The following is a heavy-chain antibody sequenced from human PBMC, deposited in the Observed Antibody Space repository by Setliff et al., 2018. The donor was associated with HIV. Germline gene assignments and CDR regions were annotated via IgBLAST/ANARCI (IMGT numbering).Heavy chain of an antibody. V-gene: IGHV3-33*01. CDR1: GFTFNSYG. J-gene: IGHJ4*02. D-gene: IGHD1-26*01. CDR3: ARELQWSRDSGREEDY. Sequence: GGSLRLSCAASGFTFNSYGMHWVRHAPGKGLEWVAVMWFDGSDKHYADSVKGRFTISRDNAKNSLYMQMNSLRAEDTAVYYCARELQWSRDSGREEDYWGQGTLGTVSS. CDR2: MWFDGSDK.